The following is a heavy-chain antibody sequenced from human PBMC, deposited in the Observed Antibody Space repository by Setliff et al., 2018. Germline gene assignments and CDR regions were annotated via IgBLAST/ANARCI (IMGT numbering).Heavy chain of an antibody. Sequence: GGSLRLSCAASGFTFSSYWMYWVRQAPGKGLVWVSRINRDGSYTVYADSVEGRFTISRDNAKNTLYLQMNSLGAEDTAVYYCARDSYTIPDYWGQGTLVTVSS. V-gene: IGHV3-74*01. D-gene: IGHD2-2*02. CDR2: INRDGSYT. J-gene: IGHJ4*02. CDR3: ARDSYTIPDY. CDR1: GFTFSSYW.